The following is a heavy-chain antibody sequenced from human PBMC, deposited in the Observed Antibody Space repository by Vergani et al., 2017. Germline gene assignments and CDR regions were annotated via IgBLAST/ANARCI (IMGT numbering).Heavy chain of an antibody. D-gene: IGHD5-24*01. J-gene: IGHJ4*02. CDR2: ISYDGNKK. V-gene: IGHV3-30*18. CDR1: GFPFSDYG. Sequence: VQLLESGGGEVQPGRSLRLSCSAAGFPFSDYGVHWVRQAPGKGLEWVSVISYDGNKKNYADSVKGRFTISRDNSKNTLYLEMNALRAEDTAVYYCAKSGWLQHFGAHYFDSWGQGILVTVSS. CDR3: AKSGWLQHFGAHYFDS.